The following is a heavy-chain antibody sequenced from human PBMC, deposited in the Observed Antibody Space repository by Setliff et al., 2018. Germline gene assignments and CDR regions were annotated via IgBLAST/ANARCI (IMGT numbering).Heavy chain of an antibody. J-gene: IGHJ6*02. Sequence: SETLSLTCAVSGYSISSNYYWSWIRQPAGKGLEWIGRIYTSGSTNYNPSLKSRVTITVDTSKNQFSLKLSSVTAADTAGYYCAREGVGSGSYYWEVVRGMDVWGQGTTVTVSS. CDR3: AREGVGSGSYYWEVVRGMDV. CDR1: GYSISSNYY. D-gene: IGHD3-10*01. V-gene: IGHV4-61*02. CDR2: IYTSGST.